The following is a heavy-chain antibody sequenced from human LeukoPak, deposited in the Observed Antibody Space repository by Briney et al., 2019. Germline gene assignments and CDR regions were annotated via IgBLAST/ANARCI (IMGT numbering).Heavy chain of an antibody. D-gene: IGHD3-10*01. CDR1: GGSFSGYY. V-gene: IGHV4-59*12. CDR2: IYYSGST. CDR3: AREDYYGTNFDY. J-gene: IGHJ4*02. Sequence: PSETLSLTCAVYGGSFSGYYWSWIRQPPGKGLEWIGYIYYSGSTNYNPSLKSRVTMSVDTSKNQFSLKLSSVTAADTAVYYCAREDYYGTNFDYWGQGTLVTVSS.